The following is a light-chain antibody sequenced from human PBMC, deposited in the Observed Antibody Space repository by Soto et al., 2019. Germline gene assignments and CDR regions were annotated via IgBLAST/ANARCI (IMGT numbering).Light chain of an antibody. CDR3: QQRSNWPPVHT. CDR1: QSVSSY. V-gene: IGKV3-11*01. Sequence: EIVLTQSPATLSLSPGERATLSCRASQSVSSYLAWYQQKPGQAPRLLFYDATNRATGIPARFSGSGSGTDFTLTISSLEPEDFAVYCCQQRSNWPPVHTFGQGTRLEIK. CDR2: DAT. J-gene: IGKJ5*01.